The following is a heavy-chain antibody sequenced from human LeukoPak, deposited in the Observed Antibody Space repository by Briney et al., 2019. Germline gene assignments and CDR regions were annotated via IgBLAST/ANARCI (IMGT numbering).Heavy chain of an antibody. Sequence: SETLSLTCTVSGGSISSYYWSWIRQPAGKGLEWIGRIYTSGSTNYNPSLKSRVTMSVDTSKNQFSLKLSSVTAADTAVYYCAVQYCSSTSCYDLDYWGQGTLVTVSS. D-gene: IGHD2-2*01. CDR3: AVQYCSSTSCYDLDY. CDR1: GGSISSYY. CDR2: IYTSGST. V-gene: IGHV4-4*07. J-gene: IGHJ4*02.